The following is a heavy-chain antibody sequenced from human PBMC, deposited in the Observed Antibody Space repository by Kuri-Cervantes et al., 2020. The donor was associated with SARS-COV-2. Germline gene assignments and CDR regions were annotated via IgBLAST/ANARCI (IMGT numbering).Heavy chain of an antibody. CDR2: INHSGST. CDR1: GGSFSGYY. CDR3: ARAWGY. Sequence: GSLRLSCAVYGGSFSGYYWSWIRKPPGKGLEWIGEINHSGSTNYNPSLNSRVTISVDTSKNQFSLKLSSVTAADTAVYYCARAWGYWGRGTRVT. V-gene: IGHV4-34*01. J-gene: IGHJ4*02. D-gene: IGHD3-16*01.